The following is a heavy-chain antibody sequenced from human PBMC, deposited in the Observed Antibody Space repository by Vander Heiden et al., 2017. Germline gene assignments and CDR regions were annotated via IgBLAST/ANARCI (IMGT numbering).Heavy chain of an antibody. J-gene: IGHJ4*02. CDR1: GGTFSSYA. CDR2: IIPSFGTA. V-gene: IGHV1-69*01. Sequence: QVQLVQSGAEVKKPGSSVKVSCKASGGTFSSYAIGWVRPAPGQGLEWMGGIIPSFGTANYAQKFQGRVTITADESTSTAYMELSSLRSEDTAVYYCARGSGIAVAGPDQAGHFDYWGQGTLVTVSS. D-gene: IGHD6-19*01. CDR3: ARGSGIAVAGPDQAGHFDY.